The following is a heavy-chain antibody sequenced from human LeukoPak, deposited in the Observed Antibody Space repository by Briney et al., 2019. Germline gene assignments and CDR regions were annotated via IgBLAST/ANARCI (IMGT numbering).Heavy chain of an antibody. J-gene: IGHJ4*02. Sequence: GGSLRLSCAASGFTFSAYNMNWVRRTPGKGLEWVSSISGSSSYIYYADSVKGRFTISRDNAKNSLYLQMNSLRAEDTAVYYCARDYYHDSSGCLGYWGQGTLVTVSS. D-gene: IGHD3-22*01. CDR2: ISGSSSYI. V-gene: IGHV3-21*01. CDR3: ARDYYHDSSGCLGY. CDR1: GFTFSAYN.